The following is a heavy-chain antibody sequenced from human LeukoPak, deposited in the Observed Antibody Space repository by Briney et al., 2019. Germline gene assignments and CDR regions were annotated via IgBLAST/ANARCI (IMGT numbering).Heavy chain of an antibody. D-gene: IGHD3-10*01. CDR3: ASGPRNYYYSGSYHY. CDR1: GGSISSYY. V-gene: IGHV4-59*01. Sequence: SETLSLTCTVSGGSISSYYWSWIRQPPGKGLEWIGYIYYSGNTNYNPSLRSRVTISMDTSKNQFSLKVNSVTAVDTAVYFCASGPRNYYYSGSYHYWGQGTLVTVSS. J-gene: IGHJ4*02. CDR2: IYYSGNT.